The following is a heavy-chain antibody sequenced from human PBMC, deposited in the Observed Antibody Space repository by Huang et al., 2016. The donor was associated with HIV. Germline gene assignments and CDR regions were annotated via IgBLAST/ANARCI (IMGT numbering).Heavy chain of an antibody. CDR2: IKTKNDNYAT. J-gene: IGHJ3*02. CDR3: TRLRNGDDAFDI. V-gene: IGHV3-73*01. CDR1: GFTFSGSA. Sequence: AASGFTFSGSAIHWVRQTCGKGLAWVGRIKTKNDNYATGFTASLEGRFNVSRDDARNTAYLQMNSLKTEDTAVYYCTRLRNGDDAFDIWGQGTTVTVSS.